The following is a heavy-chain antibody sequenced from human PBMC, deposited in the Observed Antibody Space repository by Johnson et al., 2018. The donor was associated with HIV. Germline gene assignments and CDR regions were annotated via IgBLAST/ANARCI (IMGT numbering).Heavy chain of an antibody. CDR3: ASPSGSSRVAFDI. V-gene: IGHV3-33*08. Sequence: QVQLVESGGGVVRPGGSLRLSCAASRFTFSSYGMHWVRQAPGKGLEWVAVIWYDGSNKYYADSVKGRFTISRDNSKNTLYLQMNSLRAEDTAVYYCASPSGSSRVAFDIWGQGTMVTVSS. CDR2: IWYDGSNK. D-gene: IGHD1-26*01. CDR1: RFTFSSYG. J-gene: IGHJ3*02.